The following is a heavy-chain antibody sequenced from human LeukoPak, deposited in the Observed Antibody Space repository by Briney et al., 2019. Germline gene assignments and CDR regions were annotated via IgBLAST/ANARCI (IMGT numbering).Heavy chain of an antibody. J-gene: IGHJ4*02. CDR2: ISGSGGSA. CDR3: AKDSDSSSFRPVYLFDY. D-gene: IGHD6-6*01. Sequence: GGSLRLSCAASGFTFSSYSMNWVRQAPGKGLEWVSAISGSGGSAYYADSVKGRFTISRDNSKNTLYLQMNSLRAEDTAVYYCAKDSDSSSFRPVYLFDYWGQGTLVTVSS. V-gene: IGHV3-23*01. CDR1: GFTFSSYS.